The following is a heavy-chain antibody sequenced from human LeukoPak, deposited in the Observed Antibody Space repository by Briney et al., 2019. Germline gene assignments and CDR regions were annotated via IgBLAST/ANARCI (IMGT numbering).Heavy chain of an antibody. CDR1: GYTFTGYY. V-gene: IGHV1-2*02. D-gene: IGHD3-16*01. CDR2: INPNSGGT. J-gene: IGHJ6*02. Sequence: ASVKVSCKASGYTFTGYYMHWVRQAPGQGLEWMGWINPNSGGTNYAQKFQGRVTMTRDTSISTAYMELSRLRSDDTAVYYCAREWGDMTNYGMDVWGQGTTVTASS. CDR3: AREWGDMTNYGMDV.